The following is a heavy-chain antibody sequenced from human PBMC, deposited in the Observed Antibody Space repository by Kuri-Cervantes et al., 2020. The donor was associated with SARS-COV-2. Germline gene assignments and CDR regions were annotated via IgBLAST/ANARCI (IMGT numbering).Heavy chain of an antibody. V-gene: IGHV4-4*07. D-gene: IGHD6-19*01. CDR1: GGSISSYY. CDR2: IYTSGST. J-gene: IGHJ3*02. Sequence: GSLRLSCTVSGGSISSYYWSWIRQPAGKGLEWIGRIYTSGSTNYNPSLKSRVTMSVDTPKNQFSLKLSSVTAADTAVYYCARERYSSGSAFDIWGQGTMVTVSS. CDR3: ARERYSSGSAFDI.